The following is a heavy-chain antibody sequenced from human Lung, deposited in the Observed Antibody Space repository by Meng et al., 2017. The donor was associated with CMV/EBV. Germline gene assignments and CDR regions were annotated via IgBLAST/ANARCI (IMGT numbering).Heavy chain of an antibody. CDR3: VRANLGSADY. J-gene: IGHJ4*02. Sequence: VQVVQSGGGVHKPGASVKVSCKASGYTFTGYYMHWLRQAPGQGLECVGRITPSSGGTTYAQKFQGRVTMTRDTSISTAYMELSSLRSDDAAIYYCVRANLGSADYWGQGTLVTVSS. D-gene: IGHD7-27*01. CDR1: GYTFTGYY. V-gene: IGHV1-2*06. CDR2: ITPSSGGT.